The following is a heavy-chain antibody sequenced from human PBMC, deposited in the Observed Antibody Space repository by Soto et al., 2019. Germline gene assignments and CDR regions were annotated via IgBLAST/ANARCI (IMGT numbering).Heavy chain of an antibody. CDR1: GYTFTSYF. Sequence: ASVKVSCKASGYTFTSYFMHWVRQAPGQGLEWMGWINPYSGGADYAQSFQGRVTMTRDTSISTVYMELSRLRFDDTAVYYCARVIRGAYYNSPLDTWGQGTVVTVSS. D-gene: IGHD3-10*01. J-gene: IGHJ5*02. CDR3: ARVIRGAYYNSPLDT. CDR2: INPYSGGA. V-gene: IGHV1-2*02.